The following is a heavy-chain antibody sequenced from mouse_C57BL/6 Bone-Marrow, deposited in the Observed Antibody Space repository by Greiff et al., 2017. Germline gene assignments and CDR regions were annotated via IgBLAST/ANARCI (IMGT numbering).Heavy chain of an antibody. J-gene: IGHJ3*01. Sequence: VQLQQSGPGLVQPSQSLSITCTVSGFSLTSYGVHWVRQSPGKGLEWLGVKWSGGSTDYNAAFISRLSISKDNSKSQFFFKMNSLQADDTAIYYCARNYDGYYRFAYWGQGTLVTVSA. CDR3: ARNYDGYYRFAY. CDR2: KWSGGST. D-gene: IGHD2-3*01. CDR1: GFSLTSYG. V-gene: IGHV2-2*01.